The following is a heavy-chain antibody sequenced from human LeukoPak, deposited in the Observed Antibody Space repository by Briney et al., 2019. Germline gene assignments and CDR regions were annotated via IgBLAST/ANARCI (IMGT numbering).Heavy chain of an antibody. V-gene: IGHV4-39*01. CDR2: IYYSGST. Sequence: SETLSLTCTVSGGSISSSSYYWGWIRQPPGKGLEWIGSIYYSGSTYNNPSLKSRVTISVDTSKNQFFLKLSSVTAPDTAVYYCARRVYSGSYNWYFDLWGRGTLVTVSS. D-gene: IGHD1-26*01. J-gene: IGHJ2*01. CDR1: GGSISSSSYY. CDR3: ARRVYSGSYNWYFDL.